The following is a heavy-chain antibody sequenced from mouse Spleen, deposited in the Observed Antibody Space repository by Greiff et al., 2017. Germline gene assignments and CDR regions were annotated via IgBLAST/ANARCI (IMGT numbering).Heavy chain of an antibody. CDR2: IYPGSGNT. CDR3: AREANWESFDY. V-gene: IGHV1-76*01. J-gene: IGHJ2*01. D-gene: IGHD4-1*01. Sequence: VKLMESGAELVRPGASVKLSCKASGYTFTDYYINWVKQRPGQGLEWIARIYPGSGNTYYNEKFKGKATLTAEKSSSTAYMQLSSLTSEDSAVYFCAREANWESFDYWGQGTTLTVSS. CDR1: GYTFTDYY.